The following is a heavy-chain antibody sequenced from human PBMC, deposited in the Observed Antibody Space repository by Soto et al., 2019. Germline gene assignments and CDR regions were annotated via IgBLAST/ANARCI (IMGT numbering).Heavy chain of an antibody. CDR3: SREGPPGLAIYVAFADY. Sequence: QVQLVQSGAEVKKPGASVKVSCKASGYTFTSYGISWVRQAPGQGLEWMGWISAYNGNTNYAQKLQGRVTMTTDTSTSTAYMELRSLRSDDSAVYYCSREGPPGLAIYVAFADYWGQGTLVTVSS. CDR2: ISAYNGNT. CDR1: GYTFTSYG. J-gene: IGHJ4*02. V-gene: IGHV1-18*01. D-gene: IGHD2-15*01.